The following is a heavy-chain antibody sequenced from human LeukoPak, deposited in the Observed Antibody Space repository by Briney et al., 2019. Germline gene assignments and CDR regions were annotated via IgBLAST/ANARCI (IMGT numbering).Heavy chain of an antibody. J-gene: IGHJ4*02. V-gene: IGHV4-34*01. D-gene: IGHD3-22*01. CDR2: INHSGRT. Sequence: SETLSLTCAASGDSFIGYFWTWIRQAPGKGLEWIGDINHSGRTNYNPSLQRRVSISVDTSKNQFSLNVTSVTGADTAVYYCARTGGFFDSSGFYQQNPYYFQYWGQGVLVTVSS. CDR3: ARTGGFFDSSGFYQQNPYYFQY. CDR1: GDSFIGYF.